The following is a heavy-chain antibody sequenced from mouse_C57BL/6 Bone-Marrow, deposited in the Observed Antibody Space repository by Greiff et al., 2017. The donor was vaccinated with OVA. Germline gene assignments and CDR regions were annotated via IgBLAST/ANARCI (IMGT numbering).Heavy chain of an antibody. CDR1: GYTFTSYW. J-gene: IGHJ4*01. Sequence: QVQLQQPGAELVRPGTSVKLSCKASGYTFTSYWMHWVKQRPGQGLAWIGVIDPSDSYTNYNQKFKGKATLTVDTSSSTAYMQLSSLTSEDSAVYYCAREGYSYAMDYSGQGTSVTVSS. CDR3: AREGYSYAMDY. D-gene: IGHD2-3*01. CDR2: IDPSDSYT. V-gene: IGHV1-59*01.